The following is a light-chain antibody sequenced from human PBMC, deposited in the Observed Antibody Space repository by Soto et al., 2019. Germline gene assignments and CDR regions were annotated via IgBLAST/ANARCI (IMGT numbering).Light chain of an antibody. CDR1: QSISSR. V-gene: IGKV1-5*03. CDR2: KAS. Sequence: DIQMTQSPSTLSASVGDRVTITCRASQSISSRLAWYQQKPGKAPKLLIYKASSLESGVPSRFSGSGSGTEFTLTISSLQPDDFATYYCQQYNSYSPVTFGQGTKLEIK. J-gene: IGKJ2*01. CDR3: QQYNSYSPVT.